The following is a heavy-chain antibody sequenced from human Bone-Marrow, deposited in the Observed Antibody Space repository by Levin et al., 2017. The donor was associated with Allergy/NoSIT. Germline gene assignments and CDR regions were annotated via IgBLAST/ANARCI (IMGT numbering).Heavy chain of an antibody. CDR1: GFTFSSYG. V-gene: IGHV3-30*18. D-gene: IGHD3-9*01. CDR3: AKEYYDILTSPLDY. Sequence: GESLKISCAASGFTFSSYGMHWVRQAPGKGLEWVAVISYDGNDKYYADSMKGRFTISRDNSRNTLYLQLNSLRAEDTAVYYCAKEYYDILTSPLDYWGQGTLVTVSS. J-gene: IGHJ4*02. CDR2: ISYDGNDK.